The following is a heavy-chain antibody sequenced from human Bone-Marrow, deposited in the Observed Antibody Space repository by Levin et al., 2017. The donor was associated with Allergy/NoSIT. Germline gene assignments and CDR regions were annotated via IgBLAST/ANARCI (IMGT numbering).Heavy chain of an antibody. CDR2: VYHDGSS. V-gene: IGHV4-4*02. D-gene: IGHD3-10*01. CDR3: ARRRGATIGPFDY. CDR1: GDSFSTTNW. Sequence: PSETLSLTCAVSGDSFSTTNWWSWVRQAPGQGLEWIGEVYHDGSSNYNPSLKSRVTISMDRSKNQFFLNLKSVTAADTAVYFCARRRGATIGPFDYWGQGTLVTVSS. J-gene: IGHJ4*02.